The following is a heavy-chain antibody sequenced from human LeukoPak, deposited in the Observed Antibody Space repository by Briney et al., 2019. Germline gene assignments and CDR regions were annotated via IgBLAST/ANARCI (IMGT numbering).Heavy chain of an antibody. CDR1: GFTLSSYP. J-gene: IGHJ4*02. CDR2: ISYDGSNT. V-gene: IGHV3-30-3*01. D-gene: IGHD3-10*01. Sequence: GGSLRLSCAAFGFTLSSYPMHRVRQAPGKGLEWVALISYDGSNTYYADSVKGRFTISRDTSMNTLYLQMNSLRPEDTAVYYCARDGIEYGSGSYYTYWGQGTLVTVSS. CDR3: ARDGIEYGSGSYYTY.